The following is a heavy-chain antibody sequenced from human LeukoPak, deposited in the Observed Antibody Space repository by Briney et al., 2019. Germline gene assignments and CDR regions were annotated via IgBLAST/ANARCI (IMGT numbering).Heavy chain of an antibody. Sequence: PSETLSLTCGVSGGSITSTNWWRWVRQPPGQGLEWIGEVSLSGLTNYNPSLSSRVIMALDTSKNHLSLHLTSVTAADTAVYYCSRENGAFSPFGYWGQGYLVTVLS. J-gene: IGHJ4*02. D-gene: IGHD2-8*01. CDR2: VSLSGLT. CDR3: SRENGAFSPFGY. CDR1: GGSITSTNW. V-gene: IGHV4-4*02.